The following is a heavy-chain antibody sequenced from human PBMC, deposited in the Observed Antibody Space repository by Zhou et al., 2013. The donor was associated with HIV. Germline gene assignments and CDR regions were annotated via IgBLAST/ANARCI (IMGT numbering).Heavy chain of an antibody. CDR1: GGTFSSYA. J-gene: IGHJ4*02. V-gene: IGHV1-69*04. Sequence: QVQLVQSGAEVKKPGSSVKVSCKASGGTFSSYAISWVRQAPGQGLEWMGRIIPILGIANYAQKFQGRVTITADKSTSTAYMELSSLRSEDTAVYYCARENNWNSYYFDYWGQGTPGHRLL. D-gene: IGHD1-7*01. CDR3: ARENNWNSYYFDY. CDR2: IIPILGIA.